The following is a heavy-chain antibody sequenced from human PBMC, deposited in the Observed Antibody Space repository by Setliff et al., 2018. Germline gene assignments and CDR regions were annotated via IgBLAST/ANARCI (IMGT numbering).Heavy chain of an antibody. Sequence: SETLSLTCAVSGFSITSGYYWGWIRQAPGKGLEWIGSLYHSGTTYYNPSLKRRVTISLDTSKNHCSLNLNSVTAADTAVYYCATVDYSPINYYYYYMDVWGKGTTVTVSS. V-gene: IGHV4-38-2*01. CDR1: GFSITSGYY. CDR3: ATVDYSPINYYYYYMDV. D-gene: IGHD4-4*01. CDR2: LYHSGTT. J-gene: IGHJ6*03.